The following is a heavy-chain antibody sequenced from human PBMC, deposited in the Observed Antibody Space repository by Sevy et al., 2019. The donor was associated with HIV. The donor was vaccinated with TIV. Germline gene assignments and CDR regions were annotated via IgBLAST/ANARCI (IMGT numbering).Heavy chain of an antibody. J-gene: IGHJ5*02. CDR1: GYTFITYA. CDR3: ARDITMVRGVPRWFDP. CDR2: INTNAGNP. V-gene: IGHV7-4-1*02. D-gene: IGHD3-10*01. Sequence: ASVKVSCKASGYTFITYAMNWVRQAPGQGLEWMGWINTNAGNPTYAQGFTGRFVFSLDTSVSTAYLQISSLKAEDTAVYYCARDITMVRGVPRWFDPWGQGTLVTVSS.